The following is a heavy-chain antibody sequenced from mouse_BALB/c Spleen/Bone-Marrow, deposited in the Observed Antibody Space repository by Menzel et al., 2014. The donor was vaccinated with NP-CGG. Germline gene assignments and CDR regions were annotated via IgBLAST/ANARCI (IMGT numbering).Heavy chain of an antibody. CDR2: IRNKANGYTT. Sequence: EVQGVEPGGGLVQPGGSLRLSCATSGFTFTDYYMSWVRQPPGKALEWLGFIRNKANGYTTEYSASVKGRFTISRDNSQSILYLQMNTLRAEDSATYYCARSLYPRAMDYWGQGTSVTASS. CDR1: GFTFTDYY. CDR3: ARSLYPRAMDY. V-gene: IGHV7-3*02. J-gene: IGHJ4*01. D-gene: IGHD2-1*01.